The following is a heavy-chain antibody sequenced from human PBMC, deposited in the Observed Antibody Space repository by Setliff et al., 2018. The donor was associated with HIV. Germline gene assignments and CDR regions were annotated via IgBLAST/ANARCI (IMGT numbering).Heavy chain of an antibody. CDR2: IKQDGSEK. D-gene: IGHD3-16*01. CDR1: GFTFDDYG. J-gene: IGHJ5*02. Sequence: LRLSCSASGFTFDDYGMSWVRQAPGKGLEWVANIKQDGSEKYYVDSVKGRFTISGDNSNNILYLQMNSLLAEDTAVYYCAKGVKWLDPWGQGTLVTVSS. V-gene: IGHV3-7*03. CDR3: AKGVKWLDP.